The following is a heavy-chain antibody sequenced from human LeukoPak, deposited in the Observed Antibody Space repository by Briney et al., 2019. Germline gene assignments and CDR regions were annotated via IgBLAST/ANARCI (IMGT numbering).Heavy chain of an antibody. CDR1: GFTFSSYE. V-gene: IGHV3-48*03. D-gene: IGHD2-21*02. J-gene: IGHJ2*01. Sequence: GGSVRLSCAASGFTFSSYEMNWVRQAPGKGLEWVSYISSSGSTIYYADSVKGRFTISRDNAKNSLYLQMNSLRAEDTAVYYCARDRIVVVTAPRYFDLWGRGTLVTVSS. CDR2: ISSSGSTI. CDR3: ARDRIVVVTAPRYFDL.